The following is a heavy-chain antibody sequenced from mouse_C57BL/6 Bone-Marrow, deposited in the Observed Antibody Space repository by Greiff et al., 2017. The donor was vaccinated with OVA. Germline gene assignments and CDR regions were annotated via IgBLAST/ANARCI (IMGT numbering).Heavy chain of an antibody. Sequence: EVKLQESGAELVKPGASVKLSCTASGFNIKDYYMHWVKQRTEQGLEWIGRIDPEDGETTYASKFQGKATITADTSSNTAYLQLSSLTSEDTAVYYCARGGFWDYAWFAYWGQGTLVTVSA. CDR3: ARGGFWDYAWFAY. CDR1: GFNIKDYY. J-gene: IGHJ3*01. D-gene: IGHD2-4*01. CDR2: IDPEDGET. V-gene: IGHV14-2*01.